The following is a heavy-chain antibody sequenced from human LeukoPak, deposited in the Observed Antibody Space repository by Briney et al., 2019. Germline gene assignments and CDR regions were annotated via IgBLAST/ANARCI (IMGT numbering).Heavy chain of an antibody. CDR1: GFTFSSYN. CDR2: ISSRSNYI. V-gene: IGHV3-21*01. Sequence: GGSLRLSCAASGFTFSSYNMNWVRQAPGKGLEWVSSISSRSNYIYLADSLKGRFTISRDNSKNSLYLQMNGLRAEDTAMYYCARDRAVYSDSRGYYPDAFDIWGQGTMVTVSS. D-gene: IGHD3-22*01. CDR3: ARDRAVYSDSRGYYPDAFDI. J-gene: IGHJ3*02.